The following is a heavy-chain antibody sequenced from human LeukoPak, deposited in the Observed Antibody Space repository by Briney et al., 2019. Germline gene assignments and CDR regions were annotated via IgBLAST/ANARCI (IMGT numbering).Heavy chain of an antibody. D-gene: IGHD6-13*01. J-gene: IGHJ6*02. CDR3: ARGKAKQLVLLYGMDV. CDR1: GFTFSSYS. V-gene: IGHV3-21*01. CDR2: ISSSSSYI. Sequence: GGSLRLSCAASGFTFSSYSMNWVRQAPGKGLEWVSSISSSSSYIYYADSVKGRFTISRDNAKNSLYLQMNSLRAEDTAVYYCARGKAKQLVLLYGMDVWGQGTTVTVSS.